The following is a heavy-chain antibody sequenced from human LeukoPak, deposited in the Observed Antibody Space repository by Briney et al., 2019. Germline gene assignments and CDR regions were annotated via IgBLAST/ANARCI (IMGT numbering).Heavy chain of an antibody. D-gene: IGHD3-3*01. J-gene: IGHJ4*02. CDR1: GFTFSSHS. CDR3: ARSLTHGVGDY. V-gene: IGHV3-21*01. CDR2: LSGDSEYI. Sequence: GGSLRLSCAASGFTFSSHSMNWVRQAPGKALEWVTSLSGDSEYIYYTDSNRGRFTISRDNAKNSLYMQMNNLRAEDTAVYYCARSLTHGVGDYWGQGTLVTVSS.